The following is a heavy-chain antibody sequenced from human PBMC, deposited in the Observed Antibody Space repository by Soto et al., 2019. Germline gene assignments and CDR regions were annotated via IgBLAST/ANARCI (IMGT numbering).Heavy chain of an antibody. CDR1: GFTFEDYA. CDR2: INWNSGSK. J-gene: IGHJ1*01. CDR3: AKPGNSDYGDLGYFQH. V-gene: IGHV3-9*01. D-gene: IGHD4-17*01. Sequence: DVQLVESGGGLVQPGRSLRLSCAASGFTFEDYAMHWVRQAPGKGLEWVSSINWNSGSKAYADSVKGRFTISRDNIKSSLHLQMNSLRAEDTAFYYCAKPGNSDYGDLGYFQHWGQGTVVTVSA.